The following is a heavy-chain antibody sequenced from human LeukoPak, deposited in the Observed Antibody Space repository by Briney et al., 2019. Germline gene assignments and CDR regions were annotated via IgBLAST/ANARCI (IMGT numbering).Heavy chain of an antibody. CDR3: ARDRRMVAFDI. Sequence: PSETLSLTCAVSGGSISSSSYYWGWIRQPPGKGLEWIGSIYYSGSTYYNPSLKSRVTISVDTSKNQFSLKLSSVTAADTAVYYCARDRRMVAFDIWGQGTMVTVSS. CDR2: IYYSGST. J-gene: IGHJ3*02. CDR1: GGSISSSSYY. V-gene: IGHV4-39*07. D-gene: IGHD3-10*01.